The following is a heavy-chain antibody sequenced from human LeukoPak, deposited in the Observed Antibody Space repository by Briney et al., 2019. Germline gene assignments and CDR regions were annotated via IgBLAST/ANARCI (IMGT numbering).Heavy chain of an antibody. J-gene: IGHJ6*03. CDR2: IYDSGIT. CDR1: GGSIKSYY. Sequence: SETLSLTCTVSGGSIKSYYWSWIRQPPGKGLEWIGYIYDSGITNYNPSLKSRVTTSLYAAKHQFSLRLSSVTAADWALYYCARVRWLNAYYHYYYMDVWGKGTTVTVSS. CDR3: ARVRWLNAYYHYYYMDV. V-gene: IGHV4-59*01. D-gene: IGHD3-22*01.